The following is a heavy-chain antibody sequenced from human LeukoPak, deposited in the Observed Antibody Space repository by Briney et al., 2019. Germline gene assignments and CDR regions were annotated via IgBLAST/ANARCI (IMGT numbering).Heavy chain of an antibody. Sequence: GGSLRLSCAASGFTFSSYAMHWVRQAPGKGLEWVAVISYDGSNKYYADSVKGRFTISRDNSKNTLYLQMNSLRAEDTAVYYCARDGQQLSTTGYYGMDVWGQGTTVTVSS. J-gene: IGHJ6*02. V-gene: IGHV3-30-3*01. D-gene: IGHD6-13*01. CDR1: GFTFSSYA. CDR2: ISYDGSNK. CDR3: ARDGQQLSTTGYYGMDV.